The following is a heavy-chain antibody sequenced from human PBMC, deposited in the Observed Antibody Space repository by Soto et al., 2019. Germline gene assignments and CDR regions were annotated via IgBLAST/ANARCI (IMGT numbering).Heavy chain of an antibody. CDR3: ASSRYGYTFYDY. J-gene: IGHJ4*02. V-gene: IGHV4-30-4*01. CDR1: GGSISSGDYY. CDR2: IYYSGST. Sequence: QVQLQESGPGLVKPSQTLSLTCTVSGGSISSGDYYWSWIRQPPGKGLEWIGYIYYSGSTYYNPSLKSRLTISVDTSKTQFPLKLSSVTAADTAVYYCASSRYGYTFYDYWGQGTLVTVSS. D-gene: IGHD5-18*01.